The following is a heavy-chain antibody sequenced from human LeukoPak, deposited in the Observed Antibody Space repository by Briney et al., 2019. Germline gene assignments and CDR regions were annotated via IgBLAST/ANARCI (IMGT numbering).Heavy chain of an antibody. J-gene: IGHJ6*02. CDR2: IGTAGDT. CDR1: GFTFSSYD. Sequence: PGGSLRLSCAASGFTFSSYDMHWVRQATGKGLEWVSAIGTAGDTYYPGSVKGRFTISRENAKNSLYLQMNSLRAGDTAVYYCARGGGVLGSYYYGMDVWGQGTTVTVSS. D-gene: IGHD2-8*02. V-gene: IGHV3-13*01. CDR3: ARGGGVLGSYYYGMDV.